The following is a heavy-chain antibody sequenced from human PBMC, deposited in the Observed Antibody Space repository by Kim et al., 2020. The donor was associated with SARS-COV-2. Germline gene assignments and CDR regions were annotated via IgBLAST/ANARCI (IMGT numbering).Heavy chain of an antibody. Sequence: GGSLRLSCAASGFTFDDYAMHWVRQAPVKGLEWVSGISWNSGSIGYADSVKGRFTISRDNAKNSLYLQMNSLRAEDTALYYCAKVGTPYYYDSSGYQIDYWGQGTLVTVSS. D-gene: IGHD3-22*01. CDR3: AKVGTPYYYDSSGYQIDY. J-gene: IGHJ4*02. CDR2: ISWNSGSI. V-gene: IGHV3-9*01. CDR1: GFTFDDYA.